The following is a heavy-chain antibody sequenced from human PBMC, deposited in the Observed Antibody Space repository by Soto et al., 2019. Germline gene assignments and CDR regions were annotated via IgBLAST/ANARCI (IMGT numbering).Heavy chain of an antibody. CDR1: GFTFGDYA. Sequence: GGSLRLSCTASGFTFGDYAMSWFRQAPGKGLEWVGFIRSKAYGGTTEYAASVKGRFTISRDDSKSIAHLQMNSLKTEDTAVYYCTRAPYYDFWSGYYYFDYWGQGTLVTVSS. D-gene: IGHD3-3*01. J-gene: IGHJ4*02. CDR2: IRSKAYGGTT. CDR3: TRAPYYDFWSGYYYFDY. V-gene: IGHV3-49*03.